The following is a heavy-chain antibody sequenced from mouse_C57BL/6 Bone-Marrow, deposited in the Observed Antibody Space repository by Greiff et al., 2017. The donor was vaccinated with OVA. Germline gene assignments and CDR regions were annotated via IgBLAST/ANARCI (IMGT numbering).Heavy chain of an antibody. CDR3: ASPPKDY. Sequence: EVKLQQSGPELVKPGASVKISCKASGYTFTDYYMNWVKQSHGKSLEWIGDINPNNGGTSYNQKFKGKATLTVDKSSSTAYMELRSLTSEDSAVYYCASPPKDYWGQGTSVTVSP. CDR2: INPNNGGT. CDR1: GYTFTDYY. V-gene: IGHV1-26*01. J-gene: IGHJ4*01.